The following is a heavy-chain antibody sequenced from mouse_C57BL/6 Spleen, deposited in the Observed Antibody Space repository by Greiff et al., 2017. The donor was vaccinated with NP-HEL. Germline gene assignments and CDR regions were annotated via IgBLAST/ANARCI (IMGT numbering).Heavy chain of an antibody. Sequence: EVHLVESGGGLVKPGGSLKLPCAASGFTFSDYGMHWVRQAPEKGEEWVAYISSGSRTIYYADTGKGRFTISRDNAKNTLFLQMTSLRSEDTAMYYCARQRTIVTLDYWGQGTTLTVSS. V-gene: IGHV5-17*01. J-gene: IGHJ2*01. CDR3: ARQRTIVTLDY. D-gene: IGHD2-5*01. CDR1: GFTFSDYG. CDR2: ISSGSRTI.